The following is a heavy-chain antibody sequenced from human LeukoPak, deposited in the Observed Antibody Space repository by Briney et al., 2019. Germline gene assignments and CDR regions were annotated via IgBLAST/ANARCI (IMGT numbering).Heavy chain of an antibody. CDR2: IYHSGST. Sequence: KPSETLSLTCTVSGYSISSGYYRGWIRQPPGKGLEWIGSIYHSGSTYYNPSLKSRVTISVDTSKNQFSLKLSSVTAADTAVYYCARTYGDYRFDYWGQGTLVTVSS. J-gene: IGHJ4*02. CDR1: GYSISSGYY. D-gene: IGHD4-17*01. CDR3: ARTYGDYRFDY. V-gene: IGHV4-38-2*02.